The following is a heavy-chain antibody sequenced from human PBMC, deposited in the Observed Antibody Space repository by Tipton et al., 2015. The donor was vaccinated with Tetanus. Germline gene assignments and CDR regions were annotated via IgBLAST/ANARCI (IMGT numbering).Heavy chain of an antibody. V-gene: IGHV4-59*01. CDR2: IHSSGST. J-gene: IGHJ6*02. CDR1: GGSISAYY. CDR3: ARDRGLTTGGGIGMDV. D-gene: IGHD4-17*01. Sequence: GLVKPSETLSLNCTVSGGSISAYYWSWIRQPPGKGPEWIGQIHSSGSTNYIPSLKSRVTISLDTSKNQFSLKLNSVTAADTAVYYCARDRGLTTGGGIGMDVWGQGTTVTVSS.